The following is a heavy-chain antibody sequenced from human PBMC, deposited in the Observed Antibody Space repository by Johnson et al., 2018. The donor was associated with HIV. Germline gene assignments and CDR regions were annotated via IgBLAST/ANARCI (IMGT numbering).Heavy chain of an antibody. J-gene: IGHJ3*02. CDR3: ARRRSYSSSWEPPDDAFDI. D-gene: IGHD6-13*01. Sequence: VQLVESGGGLVQPGGPLRLSCAASGFTFDDYAMHWVRQAPGKGLEWVSGISWNSGSTGYADSVKGRFTISRDNSKNTLYLQMNSLRAEDTAVYYCARRRSYSSSWEPPDDAFDIWGQGTMVTVSS. V-gene: IGHV3-9*01. CDR1: GFTFDDYA. CDR2: ISWNSGST.